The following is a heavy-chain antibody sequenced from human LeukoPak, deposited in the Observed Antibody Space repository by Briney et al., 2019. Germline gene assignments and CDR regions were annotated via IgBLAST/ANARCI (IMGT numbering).Heavy chain of an antibody. CDR2: IYHGGST. CDR3: ARAFGSDFWSGYRDYYMDV. Sequence: SETLSLTCAVSGGSISGGGYSWSWIRQPPGKGLEWIGFIYHGGSTHYNPSLKSRVTISVDRSKNQFSLKLSSVTAADTAVYYCARAFGSDFWSGYRDYYMDVWGKGTTVTVSS. V-gene: IGHV4-30-2*01. CDR1: GGSISGGGYS. J-gene: IGHJ6*03. D-gene: IGHD3-3*01.